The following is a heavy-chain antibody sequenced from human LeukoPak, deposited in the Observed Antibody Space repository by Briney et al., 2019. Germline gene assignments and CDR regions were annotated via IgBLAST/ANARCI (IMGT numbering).Heavy chain of an antibody. V-gene: IGHV4-59*08. J-gene: IGHJ5*02. Sequence: SEALLLTCSVPGGSIISDHWSWIRQPPGKGLEWDGHFYYRGITNDTPSPKTRLTISADSSKNQLYLKLRSVTAADTAVYYCARLYYERSGYYYAYRSFDPWGPRTLGSASS. CDR1: GGSIISDH. CDR3: ARLYYERSGYYYAYRSFDP. D-gene: IGHD3-22*01. CDR2: FYYRGIT.